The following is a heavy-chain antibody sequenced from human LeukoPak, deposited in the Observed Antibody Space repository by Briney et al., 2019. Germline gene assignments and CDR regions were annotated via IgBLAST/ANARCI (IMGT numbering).Heavy chain of an antibody. CDR2: IYYSGST. D-gene: IGHD6-6*01. CDR3: ATRIGGGTSYYFDY. Sequence: SETLSLTCTVSGGSISSSSYYWGWIRQPPGKGLEWIGSIYYSGSTYYNPSLNSRVTMSLDTSKNQFSLKLTSVTAADTAVYFCATRIGGGTSYYFDYWGQGSLVTVSS. V-gene: IGHV4-39*07. J-gene: IGHJ4*02. CDR1: GGSISSSSYY.